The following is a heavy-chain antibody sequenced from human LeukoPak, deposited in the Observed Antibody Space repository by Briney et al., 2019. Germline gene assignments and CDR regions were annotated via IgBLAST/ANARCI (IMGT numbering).Heavy chain of an antibody. CDR3: ARCATYYFDY. CDR2: MYISGNT. V-gene: IGHV3-66*01. CDR1: GFTVNSNY. D-gene: IGHD3-16*01. Sequence: GGSLRLSCEASGFTVNSNYMTWVRQAPGKGLEWVSIMYISGNTYYVDSVKGRFTISRDKSKNTVYLQMNGLRAEDTAVYYCARCATYYFDYWGQGTLVTVSS. J-gene: IGHJ4*02.